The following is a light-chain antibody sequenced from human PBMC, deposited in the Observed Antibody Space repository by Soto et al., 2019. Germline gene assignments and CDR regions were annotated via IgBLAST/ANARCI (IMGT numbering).Light chain of an antibody. Sequence: EIVLTQSPATLSLSPGERATLSCRASQSVSSYLAWYQQKPGQAPRLLIYDASNRATGIPARFSGSGSGTDITLTISSLEPDDFAVYYWQHCSNWPRTFGQGTKVEIK. J-gene: IGKJ1*01. CDR1: QSVSSY. CDR2: DAS. V-gene: IGKV3-11*01. CDR3: QHCSNWPRT.